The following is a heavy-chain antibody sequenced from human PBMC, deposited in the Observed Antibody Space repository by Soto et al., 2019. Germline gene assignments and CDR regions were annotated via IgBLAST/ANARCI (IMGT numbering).Heavy chain of an antibody. CDR3: RLGPYSSSWFGWFDP. Sequence: GASVKVSCKASGGTFSSYAISWVRQAPGQGLELMGGIIPIFGTANYAQKFQGRVTITADKSTSTAYMELSSLRSEDTAVYYCRLGPYSSSWFGWFDPWGQGTLVTVYS. D-gene: IGHD6-13*01. J-gene: IGHJ5*02. CDR1: GGTFSSYA. V-gene: IGHV1-69*06. CDR2: IIPIFGTA.